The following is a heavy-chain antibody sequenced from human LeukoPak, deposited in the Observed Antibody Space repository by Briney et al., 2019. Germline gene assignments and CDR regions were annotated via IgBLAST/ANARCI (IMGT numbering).Heavy chain of an antibody. D-gene: IGHD3-22*01. V-gene: IGHV1-46*01. CDR1: GYTFTTYS. CDR3: ARARPPYYDSSDVSYPFDY. J-gene: IGHJ4*02. Sequence: GASVKVSCKASGYTFTTYSISWLRQAPGQGLEWMGVTNPSGGSTSYAQKFQGRVTMTRDTSTSTVYMELSSLRSEDTAVYYCARARPPYYDSSDVSYPFDYWGQGTLVTVSS. CDR2: TNPSGGST.